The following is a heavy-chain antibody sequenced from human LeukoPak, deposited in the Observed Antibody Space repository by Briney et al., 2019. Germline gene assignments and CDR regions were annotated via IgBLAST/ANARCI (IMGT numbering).Heavy chain of an antibody. J-gene: IGHJ4*02. CDR3: ARDARTALYDSSGYYFHY. CDR2: IIPIFGTA. V-gene: IGHV1-69*13. CDR1: GYTFTSNY. Sequence: SVKVSCKASGYTFTSNYIHWVRQAPGQGLEWMGGIIPIFGTANYAQKFQGRVTITADESTSTAYMELSSLRSEDTAVYYCARDARTALYDSSGYYFHYWGQGTLVTVSS. D-gene: IGHD3-22*01.